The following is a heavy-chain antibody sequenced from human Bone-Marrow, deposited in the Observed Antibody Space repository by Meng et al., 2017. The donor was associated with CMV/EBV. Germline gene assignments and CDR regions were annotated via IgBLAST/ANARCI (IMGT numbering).Heavy chain of an antibody. Sequence: GESLKISCAASGFTFSSYGMHWVRQAPGKGLEWVAVIWYDGSNKYYADSVKGRFTISRDNSKNTLYLQMNSLRAEDTAVYYCALVATPSPCWGQGTLVTVSS. CDR3: ALVATPSPC. D-gene: IGHD2-2*01. CDR2: IWYDGSNK. V-gene: IGHV3-33*01. CDR1: GFTFSSYG. J-gene: IGHJ4*02.